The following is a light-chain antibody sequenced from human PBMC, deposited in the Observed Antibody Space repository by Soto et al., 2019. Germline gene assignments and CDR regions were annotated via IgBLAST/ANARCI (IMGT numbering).Light chain of an antibody. Sequence: QLVLTQSPSASASLGASVKLTCTLSSGYSTYAIAWHQQQSEKGPRFLMKINYDGTHSKGDGFSDRFSGSSSGAERHLTISSLQSEDEADYYCQSLGTGIQVFGGGTKVTVL. CDR2: INYDGTH. CDR1: SGYSTYA. CDR3: QSLGTGIQV. J-gene: IGLJ3*02. V-gene: IGLV4-69*01.